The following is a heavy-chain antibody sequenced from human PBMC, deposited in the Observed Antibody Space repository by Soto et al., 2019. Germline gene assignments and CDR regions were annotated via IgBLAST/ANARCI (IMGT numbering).Heavy chain of an antibody. J-gene: IGHJ5*02. CDR1: GYTLTELS. CDR3: ATSIAVAGGGNWFDP. V-gene: IGHV1-24*01. CDR2: FDPEDGET. D-gene: IGHD6-19*01. Sequence: ASVKVSCKVSGYTLTELSMHWVRQAPGKGLEWMGGFDPEDGETIYAQKFQGRVTMTEDTSTDTAYMELSSLRSEDTAVYYCATSIAVAGGGNWFDPWGQGTLVTVSS.